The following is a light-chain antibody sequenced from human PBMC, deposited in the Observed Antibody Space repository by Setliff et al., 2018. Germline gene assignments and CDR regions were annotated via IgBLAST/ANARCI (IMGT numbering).Light chain of an antibody. Sequence: QSVLTQPASVSGSPGQSITISCTGTHRDVGKYNLVSWYQQHPGKAPKLILYDFITRPSGVSDRFSGSKSANTASLTISGLQAEDEADYYCSSYAGSNNYVFGTGTKVTVL. J-gene: IGLJ1*01. V-gene: IGLV2-23*02. CDR1: HRDVGKYNL. CDR2: DFI. CDR3: SSYAGSNNYV.